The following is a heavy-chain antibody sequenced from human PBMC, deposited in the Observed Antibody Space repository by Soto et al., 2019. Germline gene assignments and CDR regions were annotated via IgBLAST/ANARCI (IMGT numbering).Heavy chain of an antibody. J-gene: IGHJ6*03. V-gene: IGHV1-18*01. CDR2: ISAYNGNT. D-gene: IGHD2-2*01. CDR1: GYTFTSYG. CDR3: ARVGYCRSTSCYGEDYYYYMDV. Sequence: QVQLVQSGAEVKKPGASVKVSCKASGYTFTSYGISWVRQAPGLGLEWMGWISAYNGNTNYAQKLQGRVTMTTDTSTSTAYMELRSLRSDDTAVYYCARVGYCRSTSCYGEDYYYYMDVWGKGTTVTVSS.